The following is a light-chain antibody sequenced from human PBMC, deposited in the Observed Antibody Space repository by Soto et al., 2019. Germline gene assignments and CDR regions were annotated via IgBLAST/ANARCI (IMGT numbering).Light chain of an antibody. CDR1: QSLPHITGETF. J-gene: IGKJ5*01. Sequence: DVVMTQTPLSLSVAPGRPAYISCKSSQSLPHITGETFLFWYLQKPGQSPQLLIDEVSTRVSGVPDRFSGSGSGTDFTLEISRVETDDVGIYYCMQSTQLPPTFGQGTRLGIE. CDR2: EVS. CDR3: MQSTQLPPT. V-gene: IGKV2D-29*02.